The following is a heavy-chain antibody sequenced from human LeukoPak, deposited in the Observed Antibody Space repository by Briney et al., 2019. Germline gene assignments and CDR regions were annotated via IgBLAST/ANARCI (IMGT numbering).Heavy chain of an antibody. Sequence: GGSLRLSCAASGFTFSSYGMHWVRQAPGKGLEWVAVIWYDGSNKYYADSVKGRFTISRDNAKNSLYLQMNSLRAEDTAVYYCARTPYCTNGICYNRYYFDFWGQGALVTVSS. V-gene: IGHV3-33*01. J-gene: IGHJ4*02. CDR2: IWYDGSNK. CDR3: ARTPYCTNGICYNRYYFDF. D-gene: IGHD2-8*01. CDR1: GFTFSSYG.